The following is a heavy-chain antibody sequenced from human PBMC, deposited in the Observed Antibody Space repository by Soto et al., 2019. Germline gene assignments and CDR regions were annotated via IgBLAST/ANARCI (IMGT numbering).Heavy chain of an antibody. CDR3: ARLRRGYDSSGYYYFDY. CDR2: IYFSGST. Sequence: QVQLQESGPGLVKPSETLSLTCTVSGGSISSYYWGWIRQPPGKGLEWIGYIYFSGSTKYNPSLKGRFTISEDTSKNLFSLRLSSVTAADTAVYYCARLRRGYDSSGYYYFDYWGQGTLVTVFS. J-gene: IGHJ4*02. D-gene: IGHD3-22*01. CDR1: GGSISSYY. V-gene: IGHV4-59*01.